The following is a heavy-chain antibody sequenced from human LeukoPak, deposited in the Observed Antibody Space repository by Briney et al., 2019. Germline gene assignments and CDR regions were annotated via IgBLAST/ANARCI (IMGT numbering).Heavy chain of an antibody. CDR1: GGTFSSYA. V-gene: IGHV1-8*02. D-gene: IGHD6-13*01. CDR3: ARDPGYSSSWYEMANAFDI. Sequence: GVSVKVSCKASGGTFSSYAISWVRQAPGQGLEWMGWMNPNSGNTGYAQKFQGRVTMTRNTSISTAYMELSSLRSEDTAVYYCARDPGYSSSWYEMANAFDIWGQGTMVTVSS. CDR2: MNPNSGNT. J-gene: IGHJ3*02.